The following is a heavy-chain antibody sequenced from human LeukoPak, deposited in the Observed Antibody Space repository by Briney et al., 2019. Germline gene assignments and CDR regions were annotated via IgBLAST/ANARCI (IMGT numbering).Heavy chain of an antibody. V-gene: IGHV4-34*01. CDR3: AYSSGYQQH. J-gene: IGHJ1*01. D-gene: IGHD3-22*01. CDR2: INHSGST. Sequence: PSETLSLTCAVYGGSFSDYYWSWIRQPPGKGLEWIGEINHSGSTNYNPSLKSRVTISVDTSKNQFSLKLSSVTAADTALYYCAYSSGYQQHWGQGTLVTVSP. CDR1: GGSFSDYY.